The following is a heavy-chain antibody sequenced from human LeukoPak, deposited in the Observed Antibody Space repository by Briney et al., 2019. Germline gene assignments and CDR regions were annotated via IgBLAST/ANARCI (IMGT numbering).Heavy chain of an antibody. D-gene: IGHD3-9*01. CDR2: IYHSGST. Sequence: SETLSLTCAVSGGSISSSNWWSWVRQPPGKGLEWIGEIYHSGSTNYNPSLKSRVTISVDKSKNQFSLKLSSVTAADTAVYYCARERGEDILTGYYTNAFDMWGQGTMVTVSS. CDR1: GGSISSSNW. CDR3: ARERGEDILTGYYTNAFDM. V-gene: IGHV4-4*02. J-gene: IGHJ3*02.